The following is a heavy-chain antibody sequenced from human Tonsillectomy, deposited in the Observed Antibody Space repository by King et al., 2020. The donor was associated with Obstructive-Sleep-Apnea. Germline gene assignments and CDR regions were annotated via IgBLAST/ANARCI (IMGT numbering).Heavy chain of an antibody. J-gene: IGHJ4*02. D-gene: IGHD3-16*01. CDR1: GGSISSGGYY. CDR3: ASGVLTFGGVIAH. V-gene: IGHV4-31*03. Sequence: QLQESGPGLVKPSQTLSLICTVSGGSISSGGYYWSWIRQHPGKGLEWIGYIYYSGSTYYNPSLKSRVTISVDTSKNQFSLKLSSVTAADTAVYYCASGVLTFGGVIAHWGQGTLVTVSS. CDR2: IYYSGST.